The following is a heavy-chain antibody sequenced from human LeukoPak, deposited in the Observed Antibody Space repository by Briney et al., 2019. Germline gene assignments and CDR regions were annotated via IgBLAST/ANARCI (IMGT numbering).Heavy chain of an antibody. CDR3: ARDQIGCGSSSSCFFDY. Sequence: ASVKVSCKASGYTFTGYYMHWVRQAPGQGREWMGRINPNSGGTDYAQKFQGRVTMTRDTSISTVYMELSGLRSDDTAVYYCARDQIGCGSSSSCFFDYWGQGTLVTVSS. CDR2: INPNSGGT. D-gene: IGHD2-2*03. V-gene: IGHV1-2*06. J-gene: IGHJ4*02. CDR1: GYTFTGYY.